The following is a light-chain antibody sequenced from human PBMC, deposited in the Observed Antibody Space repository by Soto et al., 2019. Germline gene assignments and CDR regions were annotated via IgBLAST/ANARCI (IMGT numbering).Light chain of an antibody. CDR2: DVT. V-gene: IGLV2-14*01. CDR3: SSYTTIKTVI. CDR1: SSDVGAYNY. J-gene: IGLJ2*01. Sequence: QSVLAQPASVSGSPGQSITISCTGTSSDVGAYNYVSWYHQHHPGKAPELIIYDVTDRPSGVSTRFSGSKSGNTASLTISGLRAEYEGDYYCSSYTTIKTVIFGRGTKVTVL.